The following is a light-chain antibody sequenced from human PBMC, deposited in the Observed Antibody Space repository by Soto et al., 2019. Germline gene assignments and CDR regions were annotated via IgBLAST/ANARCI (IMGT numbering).Light chain of an antibody. Sequence: QSALTQPASVSGSPGQSITISCTGTSSDVGAYNYVSWYQHHPDKVPKLLIYEVTNRPSGVSDRFSGSKSGTSASLAITGLQAEDEADYYCHSYDSSLSGSVFGGGTQLTVL. CDR2: EVT. CDR3: HSYDSSLSGSV. CDR1: SSDVGAYNY. J-gene: IGLJ3*02. V-gene: IGLV2-14*01.